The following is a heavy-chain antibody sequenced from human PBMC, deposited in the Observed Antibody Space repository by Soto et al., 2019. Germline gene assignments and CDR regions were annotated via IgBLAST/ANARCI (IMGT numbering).Heavy chain of an antibody. D-gene: IGHD6-19*01. CDR3: ARGAAGAGWYYYYYGMDV. CDR1: GYTFTGYY. V-gene: IGHV1-2*04. J-gene: IGHJ6*02. Sequence: QVQLVQSGAEVKKPGASVKVSCKASGYTFTGYYMHWVRQAPGQGLEWMGWINPNRGGTNYAQKFQGWVTMTRDTSISTAYMELSRLRSDDTAVYYCARGAAGAGWYYYYYGMDVWGQGTTVTVSS. CDR2: INPNRGGT.